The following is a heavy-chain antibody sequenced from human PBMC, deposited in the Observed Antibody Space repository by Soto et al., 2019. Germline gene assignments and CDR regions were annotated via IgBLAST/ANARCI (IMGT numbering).Heavy chain of an antibody. Sequence: PSETLSLTCRVSGSSITNSFYWGWVRQSPEKGLEWIGSISHTGRTSYNPSLKSRFSISGDTSKNQFSMTLTSVTAADTAVYYCAREPANLALAVAYFDYRGQGTLVTASS. D-gene: IGHD2-15*01. V-gene: IGHV4-38-2*02. CDR3: AREPANLALAVAYFDY. CDR2: ISHTGRT. J-gene: IGHJ4*02. CDR1: GSSITNSFY.